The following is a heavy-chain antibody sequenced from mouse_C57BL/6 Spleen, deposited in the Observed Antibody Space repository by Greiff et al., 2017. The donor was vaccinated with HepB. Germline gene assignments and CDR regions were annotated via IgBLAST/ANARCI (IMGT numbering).Heavy chain of an antibody. CDR1: GYTFTSYW. D-gene: IGHD2-3*01. CDR3: ARGDDGFSFAY. Sequence: QVQLQQPGAELVRPGSSVKLSCKASGYTFTSYWMDWVKQRPGQGLEWIGNIYPSDSETHYNQKFKDKATLTVDKSSSTAYMQLSSLTSEDSAVYYCARGDDGFSFAYWGQGTLVTVSA. V-gene: IGHV1-61*01. J-gene: IGHJ3*01. CDR2: IYPSDSET.